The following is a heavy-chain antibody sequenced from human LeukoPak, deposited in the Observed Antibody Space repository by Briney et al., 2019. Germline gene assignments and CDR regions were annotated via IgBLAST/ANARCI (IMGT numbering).Heavy chain of an antibody. V-gene: IGHV1-2*02. CDR2: INPNSGGT. J-gene: IGHJ5*02. CDR1: GYTFTGYY. D-gene: IGHD3-3*01. CDR3: ASRQEWLFLGFDP. Sequence: GASVKVSCKASGYTFTGYYMHWVRQAPGQGLEWMGWINPNSGGTNYAQKFQGRVTMTRDTSISTAYMKLSRLRSDDTAVYYCASRQEWLFLGFDPWGQGTLVTVSS.